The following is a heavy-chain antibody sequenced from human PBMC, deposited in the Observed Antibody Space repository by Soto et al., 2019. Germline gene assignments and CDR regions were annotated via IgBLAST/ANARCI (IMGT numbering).Heavy chain of an antibody. Sequence: PGGSLRLSCAASGFTFWNHDMSWVRQAPGKGLEWVAMILHDGNNRYYADSVKGRFTISRDNARNSLYLQMNSLRVEDSAFYYCARVSGKMAAAASDYWGQGTLVTVSS. V-gene: IGHV3-30*03. D-gene: IGHD6-13*01. CDR2: ILHDGNNR. CDR3: ARVSGKMAAAASDY. CDR1: GFTFWNHD. J-gene: IGHJ4*02.